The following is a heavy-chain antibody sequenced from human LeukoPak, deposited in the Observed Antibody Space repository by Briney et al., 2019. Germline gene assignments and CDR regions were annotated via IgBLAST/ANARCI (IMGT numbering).Heavy chain of an antibody. CDR1: GFTFSSYG. CDR2: IWYDGTNK. J-gene: IGHJ4*02. CDR3: ARTAYDNSGYLTL. Sequence: GGSLRLSCVASGFTFSSYGMHWVRQAPGKGLEWVAVIWYDGTNKYYADSVKGRFTISRDSSKNTLYLQMNSLRAEDTAVYYCARTAYDNSGYLTLWGQGTLVTVSS. D-gene: IGHD3-22*01. V-gene: IGHV3-33*01.